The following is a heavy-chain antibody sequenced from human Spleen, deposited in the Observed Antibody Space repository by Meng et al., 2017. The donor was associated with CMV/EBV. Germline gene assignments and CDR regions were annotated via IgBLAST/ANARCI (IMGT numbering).Heavy chain of an antibody. CDR3: ARDAFIFGGYTEGDGLYYYYYGMDV. D-gene: IGHD3-3*02. V-gene: IGHV3-21*01. CDR2: TSSSSSYI. J-gene: IGHJ6*02. Sequence: GESLKISCAASGINFSSHSMNWVRQAPGKGLEWVSSTSSSSSYIYYADSVKGRFTISRDNAKNSLYLQMNSLRAEDTAVYYCARDAFIFGGYTEGDGLYYYYYGMDVWGQGTTVTVSS. CDR1: GINFSSHS.